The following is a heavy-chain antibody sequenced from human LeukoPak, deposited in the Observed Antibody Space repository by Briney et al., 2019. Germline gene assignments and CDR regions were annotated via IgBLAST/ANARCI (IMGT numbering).Heavy chain of an antibody. CDR1: GGSIRSSSYY. J-gene: IGHJ4*02. Sequence: SETLSLTCTVSGGSIRSSSYYWSWIRQPPGKGLEWIGEINQSGSTNYNPSLKSRVTISVDTSKNQFSLKLSSVTAADTAVYYCARPRIAARSPFDYWGQGTLVTVSS. V-gene: IGHV4-39*07. D-gene: IGHD6-6*01. CDR3: ARPRIAARSPFDY. CDR2: INQSGST.